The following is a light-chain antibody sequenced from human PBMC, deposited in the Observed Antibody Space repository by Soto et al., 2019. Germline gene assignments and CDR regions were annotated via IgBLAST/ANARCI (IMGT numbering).Light chain of an antibody. CDR3: QQYGSLRT. J-gene: IGKJ1*01. Sequence: EIVMTHSPATLSVSPCERATLSFRASQSVSSNLAWYQQKPGQAPRLLIYGASTRATGIPARFSGSGSGTDFTLTISRLEPEDFAVYYCQQYGSLRTFGQGTKVDIK. CDR1: QSVSSN. CDR2: GAS. V-gene: IGKV3-15*01.